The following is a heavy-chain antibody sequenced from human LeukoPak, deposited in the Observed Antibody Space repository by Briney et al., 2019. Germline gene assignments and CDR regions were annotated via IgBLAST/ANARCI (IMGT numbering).Heavy chain of an antibody. V-gene: IGHV3-48*03. CDR2: ISSSGSTI. CDR1: GFTFSSYE. D-gene: IGHD4-17*01. CDR3: ARARTTVTTFDY. Sequence: GGSLRLSCAASGFTFSSYEMNWVRQAPGKGLEWVSYISSSGSTIYYADSVKGRFTISRDNAKNSLYLQMSSLRAEDTAVYYCARARTTVTTFDYWGQGTLVTVSS. J-gene: IGHJ4*02.